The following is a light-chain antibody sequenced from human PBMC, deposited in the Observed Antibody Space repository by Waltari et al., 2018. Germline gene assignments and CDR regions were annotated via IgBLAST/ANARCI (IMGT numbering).Light chain of an antibody. J-gene: IGKJ5*01. CDR2: LGS. Sequence: DIVLTQSPLSLPVTAGEPASISCRSSQSLLQSSGYNYLDWYLQKPGQSPHLLIYLGSTRASGVPDRFSGSGSGTDFTLKISRVEAEDVVIYSCMQALQDITFGQGTRLEIK. CDR1: QSLLQSSGYNY. V-gene: IGKV2-28*01. CDR3: MQALQDIT.